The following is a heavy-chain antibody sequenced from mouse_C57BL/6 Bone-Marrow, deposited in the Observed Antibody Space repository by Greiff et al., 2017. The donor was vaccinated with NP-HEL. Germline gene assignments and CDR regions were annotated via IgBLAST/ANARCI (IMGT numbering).Heavy chain of an antibody. D-gene: IGHD1-1*01. Sequence: QVQLQQPGADLVKPGASVKLSCKASGYTFTSYWMHWVKQRPGRGLEWIGRIDPNSGGTKFNEKFKTKATLTVDKPSSTAYMQLSSLTSEDSAVYYCARYYYGSRGWYFDFWGTGTTVTVSS. CDR1: GYTFTSYW. CDR2: IDPNSGGT. CDR3: ARYYYGSRGWYFDF. V-gene: IGHV1-72*01. J-gene: IGHJ1*03.